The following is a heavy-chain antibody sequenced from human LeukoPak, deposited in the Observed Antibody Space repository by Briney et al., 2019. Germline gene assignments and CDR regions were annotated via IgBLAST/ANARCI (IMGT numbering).Heavy chain of an antibody. V-gene: IGHV1-69*13. CDR2: IIPIFGTA. D-gene: IGHD1-26*01. Sequence: GASVKVSCKASGGTFSSYAISWVRQAPGRGLEWMGGIIPIFGTANYAQKFQGRVTITADESTSTAYMELSSLRSEDTAVYYCAREAVGAPTGYWGQGTLVTVSS. J-gene: IGHJ4*02. CDR3: AREAVGAPTGY. CDR1: GGTFSSYA.